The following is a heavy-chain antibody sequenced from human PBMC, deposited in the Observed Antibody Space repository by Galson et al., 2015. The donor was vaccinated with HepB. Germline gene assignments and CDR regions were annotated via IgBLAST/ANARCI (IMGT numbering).Heavy chain of an antibody. CDR1: GYSFTSYW. CDR3: ARSSDYYDRGGYFQH. Sequence: QSGAEVKKPGESLRISCKGSGYSFTSYWINWVRQMPGKGLEWMGRIDPSDSYTNYSPSFQGHVTISADKSISTAYLQWSSLKASDTAMYYCARSSDYYDRGGYFQHWGQGTLVTVSS. CDR2: IDPSDSYT. V-gene: IGHV5-10-1*01. D-gene: IGHD3-22*01. J-gene: IGHJ1*01.